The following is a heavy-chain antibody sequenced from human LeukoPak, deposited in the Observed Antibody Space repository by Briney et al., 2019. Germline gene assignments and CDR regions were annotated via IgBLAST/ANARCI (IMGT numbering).Heavy chain of an antibody. Sequence: ASVKVSCKASGYTFTSYAMHWVRQAPGQRLEWMGWINAGNGNTKYSQKFQGRVTITRDTSASTAYMELSSLRSEDTAVYYCARERSAVITSWFDPWGQGTLVTVSS. D-gene: IGHD3-16*01. CDR3: ARERSAVITSWFDP. V-gene: IGHV1-3*01. CDR1: GYTFTSYA. J-gene: IGHJ5*02. CDR2: INAGNGNT.